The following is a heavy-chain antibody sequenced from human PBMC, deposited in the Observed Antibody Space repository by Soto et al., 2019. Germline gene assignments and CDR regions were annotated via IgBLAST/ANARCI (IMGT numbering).Heavy chain of an antibody. Sequence: QVQLVQSGAEVKKPGASVKVSCKVSGYTLTELSMHWVRQAPGKGLEWMGGFDPEDGETIYAQKFQGRVTMTEDTSXDXXYMELSSLRSEDTAVYYCATLEGLSSNYYYYGMDVWGQGTTVTVSS. CDR2: FDPEDGET. J-gene: IGHJ6*02. CDR3: ATLEGLSSNYYYYGMDV. D-gene: IGHD6-13*01. CDR1: GYTLTELS. V-gene: IGHV1-24*01.